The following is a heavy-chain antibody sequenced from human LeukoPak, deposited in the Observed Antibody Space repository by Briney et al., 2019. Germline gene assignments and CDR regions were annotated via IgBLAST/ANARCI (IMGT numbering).Heavy chain of an antibody. D-gene: IGHD4-11*01. V-gene: IGHV4-34*01. CDR2: INHSGST. CDR3: ASLPVGLHQQDWFDP. Sequence: PSETLSLTCAVYGGSFSGYYWNWIRKPPGKGLEWIGEINHSGSTNYNPSLKSRVTISVDTSKNQFSLNLSSVPAADTAVYFCASLPVGLHQQDWFDPWGKGTLVTVSS. CDR1: GGSFSGYY. J-gene: IGHJ5*02.